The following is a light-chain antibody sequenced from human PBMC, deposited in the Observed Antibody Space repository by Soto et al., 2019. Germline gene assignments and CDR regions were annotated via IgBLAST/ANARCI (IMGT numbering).Light chain of an antibody. CDR2: GAS. V-gene: IGKV3D-15*01. Sequence: EIVLTQSPATLSVSPGERAALSCRASQSVSNNLAWYQQKPGQPPRLLIFGASTRATGIPARFSGSGSEAEFALTISTLQSEDFAVYYCQQYSVSPLTFGGGTKLEIK. CDR1: QSVSNN. CDR3: QQYSVSPLT. J-gene: IGKJ4*01.